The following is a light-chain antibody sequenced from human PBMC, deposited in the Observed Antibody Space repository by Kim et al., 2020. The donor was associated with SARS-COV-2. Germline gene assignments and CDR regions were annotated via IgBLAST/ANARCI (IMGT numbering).Light chain of an antibody. CDR1: NIGSKS. V-gene: IGLV3-21*04. J-gene: IGLJ1*01. CDR3: LVWDGTSDHYV. Sequence: APGKPARITGGGNNIGSKSVLWYQQQPGQTPVLVIDYDSDRPSGIPERFSVSNSGNTATLPISRVEAGDEADYYCLVWDGTSDHYVFGTGTKVTVL. CDR2: YDS.